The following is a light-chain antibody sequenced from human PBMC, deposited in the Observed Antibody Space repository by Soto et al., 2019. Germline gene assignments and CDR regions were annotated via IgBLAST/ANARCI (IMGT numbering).Light chain of an antibody. CDR3: QQYGSSPRT. V-gene: IGKV3D-20*01. CDR1: ERVSSSY. Sequence: IVLTQSPATMSLSPGERATLSCGASERVSSSYVAWYQMKAGLAPRLLIHDASTRASGIPDRFSGSGSGTDFALTISRLEPEDFAVYYCQQYGSSPRTFGQGTKVDNK. CDR2: DAS. J-gene: IGKJ1*01.